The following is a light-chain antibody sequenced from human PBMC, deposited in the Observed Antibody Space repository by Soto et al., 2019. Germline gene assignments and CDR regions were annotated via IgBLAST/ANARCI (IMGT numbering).Light chain of an antibody. Sequence: QSALTQPASVSGSPGQSITVSCTGTSSDVGGYNYVSWYQQHPGKAPKLMIYEVNNRPTGVSNRFSGSKSDNTASLTISGLQAEDEADYYCSSYTSSRTLAFGGGTKLTVL. CDR1: SSDVGGYNY. V-gene: IGLV2-14*01. CDR2: EVN. CDR3: SSYTSSRTLA. J-gene: IGLJ2*01.